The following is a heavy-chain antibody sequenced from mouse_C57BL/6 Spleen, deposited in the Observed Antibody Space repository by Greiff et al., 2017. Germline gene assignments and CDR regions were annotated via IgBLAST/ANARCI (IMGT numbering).Heavy chain of an antibody. V-gene: IGHV1-64*01. D-gene: IGHD2-5*01. CDR2: IHPNSGST. J-gene: IGHJ4*01. Sequence: QVQLQQPGAELVKPGASVKLSCKASGYTFTSYWMHWVKQRPGQGLEWIGMIHPNSGSTNYNEKFKSKATLTVDKSSSTAYMQLSSLTSEDSAVYYCAPGGYSNYEGYAMDYWGQGTSVTVSS. CDR3: APGGYSNYEGYAMDY. CDR1: GYTFTSYW.